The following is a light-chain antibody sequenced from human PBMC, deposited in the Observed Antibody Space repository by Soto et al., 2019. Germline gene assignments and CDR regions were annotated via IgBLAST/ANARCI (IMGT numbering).Light chain of an antibody. CDR3: QLHTTYPRP. J-gene: IGKJ1*01. CDR1: QTIDTY. CDR2: AAS. V-gene: IGKV1-39*01. Sequence: DIQMTQSPSSLSASVGDRVTITCRASQTIDTYLNWFQQRPGKAPRLLIFAASRLQSGVSSRFSGSGSGTDFTLTISSLQPEDFATYYCQLHTTYPRPFGQGTKVEVK.